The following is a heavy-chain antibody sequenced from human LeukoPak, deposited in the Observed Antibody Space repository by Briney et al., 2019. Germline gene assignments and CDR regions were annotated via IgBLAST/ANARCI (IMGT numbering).Heavy chain of an antibody. J-gene: IGHJ4*02. Sequence: PGGSLRLSCAASGFTFSSYAMHWVRQAPGKGLEWVAVISYDGSNKYYADSVKGRFTISRDNSKNTLYLQMNSLRAEDTAVYYCARDLRLYSNYVFDYWGQGTLVTVSS. D-gene: IGHD4-11*01. CDR2: ISYDGSNK. V-gene: IGHV3-30-3*01. CDR1: GFTFSSYA. CDR3: ARDLRLYSNYVFDY.